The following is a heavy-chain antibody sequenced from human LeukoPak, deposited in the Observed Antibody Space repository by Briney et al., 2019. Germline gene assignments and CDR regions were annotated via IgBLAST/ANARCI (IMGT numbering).Heavy chain of an antibody. CDR1: GFTFGDYA. V-gene: IGHV3-49*04. J-gene: IGHJ4*02. CDR2: IRSKAYGGTT. CDR3: TRDTPGRMEWLFSTYYFDY. Sequence: GGSLRLSCTASGFTFGDYAMSWVRQAPGKGLEWVGFIRSKAYGGTTEYAASVKGRFTISRDDSKSIAYLQMNSLKTEDTAVYYCTRDTPGRMEWLFSTYYFDYWGQGTLVTVSS. D-gene: IGHD3-3*01.